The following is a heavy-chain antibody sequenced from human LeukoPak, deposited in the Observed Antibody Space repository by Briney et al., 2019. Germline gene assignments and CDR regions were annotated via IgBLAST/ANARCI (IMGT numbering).Heavy chain of an antibody. CDR3: AISHKWLLLDY. CDR1: GASFSGYY. Sequence: SETLSLTCAFYGASFSGYYWRWIRQPPGKGLEWIGEINHSGITTYNPSLKSRVTISVDTSKKQFSLKLNSVAAADTAVYYCAISHKWLLLDYWGQGTLVTVSS. CDR2: INHSGIT. V-gene: IGHV4-34*01. D-gene: IGHD2-15*01. J-gene: IGHJ4*02.